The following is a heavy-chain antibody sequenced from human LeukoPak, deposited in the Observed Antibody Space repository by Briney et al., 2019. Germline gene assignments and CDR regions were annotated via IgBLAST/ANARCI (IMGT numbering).Heavy chain of an antibody. J-gene: IGHJ6*03. V-gene: IGHV3-21*01. CDR1: GFTFSSYS. Sequence: GGSLRLSCAASGFTFSSYSMNWVRQAPGKGLEWVSSISSSSSYIYYADSVKGRFTISRDNAKNSLYLQMNSLRAEDTAVYYCARADNSAYYYYMDVWGKGTTVTVSS. D-gene: IGHD1-1*01. CDR2: ISSSSSYI. CDR3: ARADNSAYYYYMDV.